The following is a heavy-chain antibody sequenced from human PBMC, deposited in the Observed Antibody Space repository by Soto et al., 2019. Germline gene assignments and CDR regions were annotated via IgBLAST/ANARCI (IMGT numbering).Heavy chain of an antibody. Sequence: SETLSLTCTVSGGSISSYYWSWIRQPPGKRLEWIGYIYYSGSTNYNPSLKSRVTILVDMSKNQFSLKLSSVTAADTAVYYCARQGDYDILTGYTQGIDPWGQGTLVTVSS. V-gene: IGHV4-59*08. CDR2: IYYSGST. J-gene: IGHJ5*02. CDR1: GGSISSYY. CDR3: ARQGDYDILTGYTQGIDP. D-gene: IGHD3-9*01.